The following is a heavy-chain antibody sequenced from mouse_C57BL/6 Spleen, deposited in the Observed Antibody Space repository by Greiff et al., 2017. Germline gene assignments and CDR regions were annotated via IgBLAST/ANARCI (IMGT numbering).Heavy chain of an antibody. D-gene: IGHD1-1*01. Sequence: QVHVKQPGTELVKPGASVKLSCKASGYTFTSYWMHWVKQRPGQGLEWIGNINPSNGGTNYNEKFKSKATLTVDKSSSTAYMQLSSLTSEDSAVYYCARGGTVVASYVVYYYAMDYWGQGTSVTVSS. CDR2: INPSNGGT. CDR3: ARGGTVVASYVVYYYAMDY. CDR1: GYTFTSYW. V-gene: IGHV1-53*01. J-gene: IGHJ4*01.